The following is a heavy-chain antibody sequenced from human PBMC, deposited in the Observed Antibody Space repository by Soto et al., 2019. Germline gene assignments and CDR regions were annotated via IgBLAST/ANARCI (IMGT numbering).Heavy chain of an antibody. CDR1: GFSVTNNY. CDR3: ARDREVYYYDSSGYPRTSHYYGMDV. Sequence: GSLRLSCAASGFSVTNNYMNWVRQAPGKGLEWVSSISSSSSYIYYADSVKGRFTISRDNAKNSLYLQMNSLRAEDTAVYYCARDREVYYYDSSGYPRTSHYYGMDVWGQGTTVTVSS. D-gene: IGHD3-22*01. J-gene: IGHJ6*02. CDR2: ISSSSSYI. V-gene: IGHV3-21*01.